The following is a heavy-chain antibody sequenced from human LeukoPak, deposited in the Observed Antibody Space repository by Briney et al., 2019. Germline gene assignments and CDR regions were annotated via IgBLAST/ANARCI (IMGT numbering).Heavy chain of an antibody. V-gene: IGHV1-2*02. D-gene: IGHD2-21*01. J-gene: IGHJ5*02. CDR1: GYSFTDYY. Sequence: ASVKVSCKASGYSFTDYYMHWVRQAPGQGLEWLGWINPNSGGTNSAQKFQGRVTMTRDTSITTVYMEVSWLTSDDTAIYYCARADRLHGGPYLIGPWGQGALVTVSS. CDR3: ARADRLHGGPYLIGP. CDR2: INPNSGGT.